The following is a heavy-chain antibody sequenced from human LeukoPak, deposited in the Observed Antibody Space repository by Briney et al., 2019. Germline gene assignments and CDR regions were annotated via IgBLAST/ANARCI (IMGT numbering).Heavy chain of an antibody. CDR3: ARAYQTRYGSGSPLGP. Sequence: ASVKVSCKASGYTFTSYAMHWVRQAPGQRLEWMGWINAGNGNTKYSQKFQGRVTITRDTSASTAYMELSSLRSEDTAVYYCARAYQTRYGSGSPLGPWGQGTLVTVSS. V-gene: IGHV1-3*01. CDR1: GYTFTSYA. CDR2: INAGNGNT. J-gene: IGHJ5*02. D-gene: IGHD3-10*01.